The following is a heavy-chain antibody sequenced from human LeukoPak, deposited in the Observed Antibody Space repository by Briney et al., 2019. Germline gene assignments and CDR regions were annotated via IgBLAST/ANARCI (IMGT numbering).Heavy chain of an antibody. D-gene: IGHD4-17*01. CDR3: AREESGAFIFDY. CDR1: GFTFSSYA. V-gene: IGHV3-30-3*01. CDR2: ISYDGSNE. J-gene: IGHJ4*02. Sequence: GGSLRLSCAASGFTFSSYAMHWVRQAPGKGLEWVAVISYDGSNEYYADSVKGRFTISRDNSKNTLYLQMNSLRAEDTAVYYCAREESGAFIFDYWGQGTLVTVSS.